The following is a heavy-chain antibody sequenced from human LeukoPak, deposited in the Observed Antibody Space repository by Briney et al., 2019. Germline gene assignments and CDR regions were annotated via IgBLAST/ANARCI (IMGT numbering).Heavy chain of an antibody. CDR1: GFTFGSFA. J-gene: IGHJ4*02. V-gene: IGHV3-23*01. CDR3: ANYRQSITAAGNSREFADY. Sequence: GGSLRLSCAASGFTFGSFAIHWVRQAPGKGLEWVSVISVSGDWTYYADSVKGRFTISRDNSKNPLYLQMNSLRAEDTAVYYCANYRQSITAAGNSREFADYWGQGTLVTVSS. CDR2: ISVSGDWT. D-gene: IGHD6-13*01.